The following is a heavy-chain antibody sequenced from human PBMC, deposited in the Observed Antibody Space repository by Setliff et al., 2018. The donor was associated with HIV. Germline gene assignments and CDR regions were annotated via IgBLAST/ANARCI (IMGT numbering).Heavy chain of an antibody. V-gene: IGHV3-21*01. CDR2: ISSSSSSI. D-gene: IGHD4-17*01. CDR1: GFTFSSYS. J-gene: IGHJ4*02. Sequence: LRLSCAASGFTFSSYSMNWVRQAPGKGLEWVSSISSSSSSIYYADSVKGRFTISRDNAKNSLYLQMNSLRADDTAMYYCARDDGDYLFDYWGQGTVVTVS. CDR3: ARDDGDYLFDY.